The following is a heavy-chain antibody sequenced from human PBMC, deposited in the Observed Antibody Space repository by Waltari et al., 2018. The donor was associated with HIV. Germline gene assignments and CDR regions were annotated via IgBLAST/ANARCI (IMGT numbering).Heavy chain of an antibody. Sequence: EVQLVESGGGLVQPGRSLRLSCAASGFTFDDYAMHWVRQAPGKGLEWVSGISWNSGSIGYADSVKGRFTISRDNAKNSLYLQMNSLRAEDTALYYCAKDRGDDYGGNHDAFDIWGQGTMVTVSS. CDR1: GFTFDDYA. J-gene: IGHJ3*02. D-gene: IGHD4-17*01. CDR2: ISWNSGSI. V-gene: IGHV3-9*01. CDR3: AKDRGDDYGGNHDAFDI.